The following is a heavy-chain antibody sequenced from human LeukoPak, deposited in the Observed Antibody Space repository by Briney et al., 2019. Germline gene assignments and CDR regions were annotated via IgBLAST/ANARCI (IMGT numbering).Heavy chain of an antibody. J-gene: IGHJ4*02. CDR2: ISGSDGSR. CDR1: GFTFSSYA. CDR3: AKEAGSSWLYYFDY. Sequence: PGGSLRLSCAVSGFTFSSYAMSWVRQAPGKGLEWVSGISGSDGSRYYADSVKGRFTISRDNSKNTLYLQMNSLRAEDTAVYYCAKEAGSSWLYYFDYWGQGTLVTVSS. D-gene: IGHD6-13*01. V-gene: IGHV3-23*01.